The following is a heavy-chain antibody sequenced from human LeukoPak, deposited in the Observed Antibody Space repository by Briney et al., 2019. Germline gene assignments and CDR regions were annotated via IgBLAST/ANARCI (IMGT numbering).Heavy chain of an antibody. V-gene: IGHV4-59*08. D-gene: IGHD3-22*01. CDR3: ARHLSYYDSSGYLGY. CDR1: GGSISSYY. Sequence: SETLSLTCTVSGGSISSYYWSWIRQPPGKGLEWIGYIYYSGSTNYNPSLKSRVTISVDTSKNQFSLKLSSVTAADTAVYYCARHLSYYDSSGYLGYWGQGTLVTVSS. CDR2: IYYSGST. J-gene: IGHJ4*02.